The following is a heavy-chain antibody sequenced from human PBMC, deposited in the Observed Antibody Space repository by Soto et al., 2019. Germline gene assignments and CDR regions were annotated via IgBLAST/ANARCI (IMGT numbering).Heavy chain of an antibody. D-gene: IGHD3-16*01. CDR2: VFYTGRA. CDR3: ARDGDGRMITNPYYYNGMDV. V-gene: IGHV4-59*01. Sequence: PSETLSLTCTVSGASLGSYYWSWIRQPPGEGREWIGYVFYTGRANYNASLKSRVSISLDTSNYQFSLKLSSVTAADTAVYYCARDGDGRMITNPYYYNGMDVWGPGTTVTVSS. CDR1: GASLGSYY. J-gene: IGHJ6*02.